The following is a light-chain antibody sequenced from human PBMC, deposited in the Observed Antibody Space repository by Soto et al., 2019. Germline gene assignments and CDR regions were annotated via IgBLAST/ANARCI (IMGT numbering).Light chain of an antibody. CDR3: QLRT. CDR1: QSVSSY. CDR2: DAS. Sequence: EIVLTQSPATLSLSPGERATLSCRASQSVSSYLAWDQQKPGQAPRLLIYDASNRATGIPARFSGSGSGTDFTLTINSLDSFYCAGYYCQLRT. V-gene: IGKV3-11*01. J-gene: IGKJ2*02.